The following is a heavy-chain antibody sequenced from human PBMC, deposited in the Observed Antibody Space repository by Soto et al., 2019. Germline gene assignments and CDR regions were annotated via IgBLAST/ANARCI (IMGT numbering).Heavy chain of an antibody. Sequence: SVKVSCKASGGTFSSYAISWVRQAPGQGPEWMGGIIPIFGTANYAQKFQGRVTITADESTSTAYMELSSLRSEDTAVYYCARVRPSSTIFGVVTTYYYGMDVWGQGTTVTVSS. CDR2: IIPIFGTA. D-gene: IGHD3-3*01. J-gene: IGHJ6*02. V-gene: IGHV1-69*13. CDR1: GGTFSSYA. CDR3: ARVRPSSTIFGVVTTYYYGMDV.